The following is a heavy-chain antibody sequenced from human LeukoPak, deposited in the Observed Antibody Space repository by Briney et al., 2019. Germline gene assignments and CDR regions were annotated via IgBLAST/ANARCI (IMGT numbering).Heavy chain of an antibody. V-gene: IGHV3-48*03. CDR2: ISSSGSTI. CDR1: GFTFSSYE. J-gene: IGHJ5*02. CDR3: ARDVGALGHNWFDP. Sequence: PGGSLRLSCAASGFTFSSYEMNWVRQAPGKGLEWVSYISSSGSTIYYADSVKGRFTISRDNAKNSLYLQMNSLRAEDTAVYYCARDVGALGHNWFDPWGQGTLVTVSS. D-gene: IGHD1-26*01.